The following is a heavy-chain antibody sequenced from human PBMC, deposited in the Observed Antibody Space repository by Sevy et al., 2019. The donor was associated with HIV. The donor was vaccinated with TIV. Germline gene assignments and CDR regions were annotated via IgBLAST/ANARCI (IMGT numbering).Heavy chain of an antibody. Sequence: SETLSLTCAVSGYSISSGYYWDWIRQPPGKGLEWIGSIYHSGSTYYNPSLKSRVTISVDTSKNQFSLKLSSVTAADTAVYYCARHTSVDIVVVPAVRLGFFDYWGQGTLVTVSS. J-gene: IGHJ4*02. V-gene: IGHV4-38-2*01. CDR1: GYSISSGYY. CDR2: IYHSGST. D-gene: IGHD2-2*01. CDR3: ARHTSVDIVVVPAVRLGFFDY.